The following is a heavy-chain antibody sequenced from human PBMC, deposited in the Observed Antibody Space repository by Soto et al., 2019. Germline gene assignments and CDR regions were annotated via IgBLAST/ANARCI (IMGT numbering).Heavy chain of an antibody. CDR3: ARGHYDFWSGQAEN. J-gene: IGHJ4*02. D-gene: IGHD3-3*01. CDR2: IYSGGSA. Sequence: EVQLVATGGGLIQPGGSLRLSCAASGFTVSSNYMSWVRQAPGKGLEWVSVIYSGGSAYYADSVKGRFTISRDNSKNTLYLQMNSLRAEDTAVYYCARGHYDFWSGQAENWGQGTLVTVSS. CDR1: GFTVSSNY. V-gene: IGHV3-53*02.